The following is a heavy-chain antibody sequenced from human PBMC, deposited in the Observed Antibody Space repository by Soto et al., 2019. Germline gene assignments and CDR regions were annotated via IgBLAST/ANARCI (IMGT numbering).Heavy chain of an antibody. CDR3: ARGVGYSSSLGGYYYYYGMDV. CDR2: IYYSGST. Sequence: QVQLQESGPGLVKPSQTLSLTCTVSGGSISSGGYYWSWIRQHPGKGLEWIGYIYYSGSTYYNPSLKSRVTISVDTSKNQFSLKLSSVTAADTAVYYCARGVGYSSSLGGYYYYYGMDVWGQGTTVTVSS. V-gene: IGHV4-31*03. J-gene: IGHJ6*02. D-gene: IGHD6-6*01. CDR1: GGSISSGGYY.